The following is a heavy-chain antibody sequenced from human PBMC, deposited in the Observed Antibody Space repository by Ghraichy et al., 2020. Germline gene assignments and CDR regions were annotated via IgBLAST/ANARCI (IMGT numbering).Heavy chain of an antibody. V-gene: IGHV4-38-2*01. D-gene: IGHD6-13*01. CDR1: GYSISSGYY. J-gene: IGHJ4*02. Sequence: SETLSLTCAVSGYSISSGYYWGWIRQPPGKGLEWIGSIYHSGSTYYYPSLKSRVTISLDTSKNQFSLKLNSVTAADTAMYYCARAQHYSSSSSFDYWGQGTLVAVSS. CDR3: ARAQHYSSSSSFDY. CDR2: IYHSGST.